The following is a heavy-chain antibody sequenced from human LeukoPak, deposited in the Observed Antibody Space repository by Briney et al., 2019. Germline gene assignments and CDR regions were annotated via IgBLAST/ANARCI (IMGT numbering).Heavy chain of an antibody. J-gene: IGHJ6*02. CDR3: ARQGYCSSTSCQYYYYYGMDV. CDR2: MSPSSGHT. CDR1: GDTFTNYD. V-gene: IGHV1-8*01. Sequence: ASVTVSCKASGDTFTNYDINWVRQATGQGLEWMGWMSPSSGHTGYAQKFQGRVTMTRNTSISTAYMELSSLRSEDTAVYYCARQGYCSSTSCQYYYYYGMDVWGQGTTVTVSS. D-gene: IGHD2-2*01.